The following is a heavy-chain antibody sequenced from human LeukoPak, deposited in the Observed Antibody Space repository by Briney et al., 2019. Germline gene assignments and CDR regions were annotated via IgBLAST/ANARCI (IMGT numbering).Heavy chain of an antibody. D-gene: IGHD1-1*01. CDR3: ATDPERWQLALGY. CDR1: GFTFRNSW. Sequence: GGSLRLSCAASGFTFRNSWMSWVRQAPGKGLEWIGRIKSKTDGGTTDYAAPLKGRFTISRDESENTLYLQMNGLQTDDTAVYYCATDPERWQLALGYWGQGTLVTVSS. CDR2: IKSKTDGGTT. J-gene: IGHJ4*02. V-gene: IGHV3-15*01.